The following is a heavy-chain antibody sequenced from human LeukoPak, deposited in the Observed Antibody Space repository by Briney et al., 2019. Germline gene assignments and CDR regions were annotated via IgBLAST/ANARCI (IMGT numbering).Heavy chain of an antibody. V-gene: IGHV4-59*01. CDR1: CGSISSYY. D-gene: IGHD1-26*01. CDR3: ARGPSGRYHPL. J-gene: IGHJ3*01. Sequence: CETVSLLCSVSCGSISSYYWSWIRQPPGKGLEGIGYIYNSGSTNYNTSLKSRVTISVDTSKNQFSLKLSSVTAADTAVYYCARGPSGRYHPLWGQGTMVTVSS. CDR2: IYNSGST.